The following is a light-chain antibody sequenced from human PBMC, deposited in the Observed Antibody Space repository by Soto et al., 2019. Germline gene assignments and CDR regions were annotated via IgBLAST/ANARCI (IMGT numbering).Light chain of an antibody. CDR1: QSIGNY. CDR3: QQRSSWLFT. CDR2: ATS. Sequence: EGVLTQSPATLSLSPGEGATLSCRASQSIGNYLAWYQQKPGQAPRLLIYATSNRATGIPARFSGSGSGTDFTLTISSLEHEDFEVYYCQQRSSWLFTLGPGTKVDIK. J-gene: IGKJ3*01. V-gene: IGKV3-11*01.